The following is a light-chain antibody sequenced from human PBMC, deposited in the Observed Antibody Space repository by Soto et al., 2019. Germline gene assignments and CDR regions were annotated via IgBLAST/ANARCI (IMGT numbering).Light chain of an antibody. CDR1: SSDVGGFNL. V-gene: IGLV2-8*01. CDR2: EVT. CDR3: SSYAGSIYV. Sequence: QSPPTLPASASGSPGQSVTISCTGTSSDVGGFNLVSWYQHHPGKAPKLMIYEVTKRPSGVPDRFSGSKSGNTASLTVSGLQTEDEADYYCSSYAGSIYVFGTGTKVTVL. J-gene: IGLJ1*01.